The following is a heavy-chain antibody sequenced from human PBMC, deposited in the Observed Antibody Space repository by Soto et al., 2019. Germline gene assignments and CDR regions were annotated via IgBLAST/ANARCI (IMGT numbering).Heavy chain of an antibody. J-gene: IGHJ3*01. CDR2: ISSSGSTT. V-gene: IGHV3-48*03. CDR3: ATRSGGGGAFDF. Sequence: GGSLRLSCAASGFTFYTYEMNWVRQAPGKGLEWVSYISSSGSTTYYADSVKGRFTISRDNAKNSLYLQMNSLRAEDTAIYYCATRSGGGGAFDFWGQGTMVTVSS. D-gene: IGHD3-10*01. CDR1: GFTFYTYE.